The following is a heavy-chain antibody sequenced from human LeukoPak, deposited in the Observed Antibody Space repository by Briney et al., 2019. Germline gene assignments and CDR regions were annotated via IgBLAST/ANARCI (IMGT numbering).Heavy chain of an antibody. D-gene: IGHD6-19*01. CDR3: ARALAVAGTGGFDP. Sequence: GGSLRLSCAASGFTFSSYAISWVRQAPGKGLEWVSAISGSGGSTYYADSVKGRFTISRDNSKNTLYLQMNSLRAEDTAVYYCARALAVAGTGGFDPWGQGTLVTVSS. CDR2: ISGSGGST. V-gene: IGHV3-23*01. J-gene: IGHJ5*02. CDR1: GFTFSSYA.